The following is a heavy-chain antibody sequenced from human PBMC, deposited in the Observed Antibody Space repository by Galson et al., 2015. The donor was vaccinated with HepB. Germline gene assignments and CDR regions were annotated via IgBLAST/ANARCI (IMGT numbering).Heavy chain of an antibody. CDR3: VKDGDTYCGGDCFSGH. Sequence: SLRLSCAASGFTFINYPMTWVRQPPGKGLEWVSTISSRTGGTYYADSVKGRFTISRDNSRDTLYLHLNNLRAEDTALYYCVKDGDTYCGGDCFSGHWGQGTLVTVSS. J-gene: IGHJ4*02. CDR1: GFTFINYP. CDR2: ISSRTGGT. V-gene: IGHV3-23*01. D-gene: IGHD2-21*02.